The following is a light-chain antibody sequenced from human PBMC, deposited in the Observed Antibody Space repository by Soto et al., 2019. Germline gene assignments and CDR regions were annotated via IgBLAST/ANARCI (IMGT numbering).Light chain of an antibody. V-gene: IGLV2-8*01. Sequence: QSVLTQPPSASGSPGQSVAISCTGTSSDVGGYNYVSWYQQHPGKAPKLMIYDVNKRPSGVPDRFSGSKSGNTASLTVSGLQAADEADYYCSSYAGSSNVFGTGTKVTVL. CDR1: SSDVGGYNY. CDR2: DVN. J-gene: IGLJ1*01. CDR3: SSYAGSSNV.